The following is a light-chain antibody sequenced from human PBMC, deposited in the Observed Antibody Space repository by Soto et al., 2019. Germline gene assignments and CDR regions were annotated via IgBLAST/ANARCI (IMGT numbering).Light chain of an antibody. Sequence: DIQMTQSPSTLSASVGDRVTITCRASQSIINWLGWYQQKPGKAPKLLIYTASTLQSGVPSGFSGSGSGAEFNLTIISLQTEDFATYYCQQFNDYPITFGQGTRLEIK. J-gene: IGKJ5*01. CDR1: QSIINW. CDR2: TAS. CDR3: QQFNDYPIT. V-gene: IGKV1-5*01.